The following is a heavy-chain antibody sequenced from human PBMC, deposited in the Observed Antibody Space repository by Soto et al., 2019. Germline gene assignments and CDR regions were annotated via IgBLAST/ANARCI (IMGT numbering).Heavy chain of an antibody. D-gene: IGHD6-13*01. Sequence: SETLSLTCTVSGGSTSNKRYYWGWIRQPPGKGLEWIGSIYYSGSTYYNPSLKSRVTISVDTSKNQFSLKLSSVTAADTAVYYCARQVTRAAAGMFDPWGQGTLVTVSS. V-gene: IGHV4-39*01. CDR2: IYYSGST. J-gene: IGHJ5*02. CDR3: ARQVTRAAAGMFDP. CDR1: GGSTSNKRYY.